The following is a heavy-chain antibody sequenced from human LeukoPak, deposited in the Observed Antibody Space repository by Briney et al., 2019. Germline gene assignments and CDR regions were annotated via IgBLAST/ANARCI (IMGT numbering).Heavy chain of an antibody. D-gene: IGHD2-15*01. CDR1: GGSISSGGYY. CDR3: ARRGGSSYGIDY. V-gene: IGHV4-31*03. J-gene: IGHJ4*02. Sequence: PSETLSLTCTVSGGSISSGGYYWSWIRQHPGKGLEWIGYIYYSGSTYYNPSLKSRVTVSVDTSKSQFSLKLSSVTAADTAVYYCARRGGSSYGIDYWGQGTLVTVSS. CDR2: IYYSGST.